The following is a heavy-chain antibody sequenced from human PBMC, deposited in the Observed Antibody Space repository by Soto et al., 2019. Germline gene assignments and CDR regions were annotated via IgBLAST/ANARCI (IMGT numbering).Heavy chain of an antibody. V-gene: IGHV3-21*06. CDR3: ARLVASETGYGMDV. CDR2: ITGSSSYI. D-gene: IGHD3-9*01. CDR1: GFIFSSHN. Sequence: DVQLVESGGGLVKPGGSLRLSCAASGFIFSSHNMNWVRQAPGKGLEWVSSITGSSSYIFYADSVKGRFTISRDNAKNTVYLQVNSLRADDTGVYYCARLVASETGYGMDVGGQGTTVTVSS. J-gene: IGHJ6*02.